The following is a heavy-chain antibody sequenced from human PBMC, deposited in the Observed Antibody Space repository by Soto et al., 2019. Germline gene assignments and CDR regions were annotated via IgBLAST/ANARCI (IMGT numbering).Heavy chain of an antibody. CDR2: IYYTGMT. V-gene: IGHV4-39*07. CDR1: GTSISSSDYY. D-gene: IGHD3-22*01. Sequence: SETLSLTCTVSGTSISSSDYYWGWIRQPPGKGLEWITSIYYTGMTYYNPSLKSRVTISVDTSMNQFSLKLSSVTAADTAVYYCARYYYDSSGYYSTSDYFDYWGQRTLVTVSS. J-gene: IGHJ4*02. CDR3: ARYYYDSSGYYSTSDYFDY.